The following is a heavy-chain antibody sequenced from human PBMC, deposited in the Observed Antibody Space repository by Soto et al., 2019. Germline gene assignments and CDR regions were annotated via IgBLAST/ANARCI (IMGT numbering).Heavy chain of an antibody. CDR3: ARDFEY. V-gene: IGHV3-74*01. Sequence: EVQLVESGGGLVQPGGSLRLSCEASGFTFSTFWMHWVRQAPGKGLVWVSRINNDGSSTNYADSVKGRVTISRDNAKNMLYLQMNSLRAEDTAVYYCARDFEYWGQGTLVTVSS. CDR1: GFTFSTFW. CDR2: INNDGSST. J-gene: IGHJ4*02.